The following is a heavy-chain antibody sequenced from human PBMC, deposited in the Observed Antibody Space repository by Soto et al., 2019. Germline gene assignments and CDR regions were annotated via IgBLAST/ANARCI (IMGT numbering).Heavy chain of an antibody. D-gene: IGHD3-10*01. CDR1: GFSLTTSGVG. V-gene: IGHV2-5*02. CDR2: IYWDADK. CDR3: APSAGGGSDY. J-gene: IGHJ4*02. Sequence: QITLKESGPTLVKPTQTLTLTCTFSGFSLTTSGVGVGWIRQPPGKALEWLALIYWDADKRYSPSLKSRLTITQDTPKNQVVLTKTNMDPVDTATDYCAPSAGGGSDYWGQGTLVIVSS.